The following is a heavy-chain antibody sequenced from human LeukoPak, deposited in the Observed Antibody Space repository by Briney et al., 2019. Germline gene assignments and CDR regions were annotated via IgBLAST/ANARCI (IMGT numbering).Heavy chain of an antibody. CDR1: GVTFSIYA. CDR2: VIPIFVTA. Sequence: SVKCSCKAWGVTFSIYAIGWVRQAPGQGLDWRGGVIPIFVTAIYAQTCQSRVTITTDESTTTASVELSGVTSEAPTLYCIARGTGWYRPAYSGQGTLVTVSS. D-gene: IGHD6-19*01. V-gene: IGHV1-69*05. CDR3: ARGTGWYRPAY. J-gene: IGHJ4*02.